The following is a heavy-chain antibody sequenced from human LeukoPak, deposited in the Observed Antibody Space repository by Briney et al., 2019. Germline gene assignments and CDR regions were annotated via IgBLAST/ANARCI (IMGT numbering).Heavy chain of an antibody. CDR1: GYTFTSYG. J-gene: IGHJ5*02. CDR2: ISAYNGNT. CDR3: ARDLPAIPAAMGNWFDP. V-gene: IGHV1-18*01. D-gene: IGHD2-2*01. Sequence: ASVKVSCKASGYTFTSYGISWVRQAPGQGLEWIGWISAYNGNTNYAQKLQGRVTMTTDTSTSTAYMELRSLRSDDTAVYYCARDLPAIPAAMGNWFDPWGQRTPVTVSS.